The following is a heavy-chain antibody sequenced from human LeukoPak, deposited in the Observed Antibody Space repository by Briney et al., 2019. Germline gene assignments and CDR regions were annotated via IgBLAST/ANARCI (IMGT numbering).Heavy chain of an antibody. CDR1: GFTYSSYA. Sequence: GGSLRLSCAASGFTYSSYAMSWVRQAPGKGLEWVSVISGSGGSTYYADSVKGRFTISRDNSKNTLYLQMNSLRAEDTAVYYCAKVRDSGWYAFFGYWGQGTLVTVSS. CDR3: AKVRDSGWYAFFGY. J-gene: IGHJ4*02. CDR2: ISGSGGST. D-gene: IGHD6-19*01. V-gene: IGHV3-23*01.